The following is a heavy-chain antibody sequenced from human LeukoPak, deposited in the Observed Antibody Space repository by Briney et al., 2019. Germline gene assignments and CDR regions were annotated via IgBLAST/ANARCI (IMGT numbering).Heavy chain of an antibody. D-gene: IGHD2-2*01. CDR2: ISGSGGST. J-gene: IGHJ4*02. Sequence: PGGSLRLSCAASGFTFSSYAMSWVRQAPGKGLEWVSAISGSGGSTYYADSVKGRFTISRDNSKNTLYLQMNSLRAEDTAVYYCAKPPYCSSTSCPLDYFDYWGQGTLVTVSS. V-gene: IGHV3-23*01. CDR3: AKPPYCSSTSCPLDYFDY. CDR1: GFTFSSYA.